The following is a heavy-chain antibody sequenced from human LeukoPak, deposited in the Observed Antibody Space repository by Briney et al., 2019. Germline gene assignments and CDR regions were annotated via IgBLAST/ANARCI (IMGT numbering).Heavy chain of an antibody. D-gene: IGHD6-13*01. CDR1: GFTFSSYG. J-gene: IGHJ4*02. V-gene: IGHV3-64*02. CDR3: ARGGAAAGTGGNDY. Sequence: GGSLRLSCAASGFTFSSYGMHWVRQAPEKGLEYVSAISSTGGSTYYADFVKGRFTISRDNSKNTLYLQMGSLRGEDTAVYYCARGGAAAGTGGNDYWGQGTLVIVSS. CDR2: ISSTGGST.